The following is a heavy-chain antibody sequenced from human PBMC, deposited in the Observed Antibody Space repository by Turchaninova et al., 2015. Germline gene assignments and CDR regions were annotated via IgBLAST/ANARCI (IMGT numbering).Heavy chain of an antibody. D-gene: IGHD6-13*01. CDR1: DLTFSTQD. CDR2: KWYDGTNK. Sequence: VQLVEAGGGGVQTWRSLGSTGVASDLTFSTQDFHCGCQTSGMGREGMSVKWYDGTNKYHADSLNARFTISRDNSNNTLYRKMNSLKDDDTAVYYSAKMDSSTWSRPLPFDSWGQGTLVTVSS. CDR3: AKMDSSTWSRPLPFDS. J-gene: IGHJ4*02. V-gene: IGHV3-33*06.